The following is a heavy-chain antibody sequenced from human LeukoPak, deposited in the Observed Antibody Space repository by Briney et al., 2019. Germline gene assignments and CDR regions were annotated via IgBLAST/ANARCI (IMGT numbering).Heavy chain of an antibody. Sequence: SQTLSLTCTVSGGSISSGGYYWSWIRQHPGKGLGWTGYIYYSGSTYYNPSLKSRVTISVDTSKNQFSLKLSSVTAADTAVYYCARGRRIAVAGTKYYFDYWGQGTLVTVSS. V-gene: IGHV4-31*03. CDR1: GGSISSGGYY. CDR2: IYYSGST. CDR3: ARGRRIAVAGTKYYFDY. D-gene: IGHD6-19*01. J-gene: IGHJ4*02.